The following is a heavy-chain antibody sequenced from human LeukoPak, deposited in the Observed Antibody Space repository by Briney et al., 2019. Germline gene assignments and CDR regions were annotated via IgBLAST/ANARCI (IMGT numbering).Heavy chain of an antibody. CDR2: IFYSGSA. D-gene: IGHD3-10*01. J-gene: IGHJ4*02. CDR1: GGSISSGGYY. Sequence: PSQTLSLTCTVSGGSISSGGYYWSWIRQHPGKSLEWIGYIFYSGSAYYNPSLKSRVTISVDTSKNQFSLKLSSVTAADTAVYYCARGSTLIRGFDYWGQGTLVTVSS. CDR3: ARGSTLIRGFDY. V-gene: IGHV4-31*03.